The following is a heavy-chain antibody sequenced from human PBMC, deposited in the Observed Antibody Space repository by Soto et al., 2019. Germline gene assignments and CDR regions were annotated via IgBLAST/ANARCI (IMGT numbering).Heavy chain of an antibody. J-gene: IGHJ6*02. D-gene: IGHD5-18*01. V-gene: IGHV4-31*02. CDR1: GGSIRSGGYY. CDR3: ARDRLMATAGTARQHRSLDV. CDR2: IYYSGNT. Sequence: SETLSLTCTVSGGSIRSGGYYWSWFRQNPRRGLEWIGNIYYSGNTYYNPSLKSRLTISVDTSKNQFSLNLSSVTAADTAVYYCARDRLMATAGTARQHRSLDVWDQGTSVTVS.